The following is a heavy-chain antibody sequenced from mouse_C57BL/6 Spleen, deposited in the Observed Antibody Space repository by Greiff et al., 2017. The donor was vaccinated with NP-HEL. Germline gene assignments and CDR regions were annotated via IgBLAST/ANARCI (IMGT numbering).Heavy chain of an antibody. J-gene: IGHJ4*01. Sequence: QVQLQQSGPGLVQPSQSLSITCTVSGFSLTSYGVHWVRQSPGKGLAWLGVIWSGGSTDYNAAFISRLSISKDNSKSQVFFKMNSLQADDTAIYYCARRGDYDNYAMDYWGQGTSVTVSS. CDR1: GFSLTSYG. CDR2: IWSGGST. D-gene: IGHD2-4*01. V-gene: IGHV2-2*01. CDR3: ARRGDYDNYAMDY.